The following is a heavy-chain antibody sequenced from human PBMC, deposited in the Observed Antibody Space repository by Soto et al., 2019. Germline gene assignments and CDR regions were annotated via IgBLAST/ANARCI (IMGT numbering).Heavy chain of an antibody. V-gene: IGHV1-2*02. J-gene: IGHJ4*02. D-gene: IGHD1-7*01. CDR2: INPDSGAT. CDR1: GYSFTGYY. Sequence: HEHLVQSGAEVKRPGASLKVSCKASGYSFTGYYIHWVRQAPGQGLEWMGWINPDSGATNYAQTFQGRVPLTSDTSISPASLHLSILPSDDTAVYSCARGDYGTGAYPFPYFDYWGQGTLVIVSS. CDR3: ARGDYGTGAYPFPYFDY.